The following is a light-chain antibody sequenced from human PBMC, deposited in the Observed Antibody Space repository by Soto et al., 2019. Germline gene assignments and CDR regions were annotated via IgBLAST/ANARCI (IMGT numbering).Light chain of an antibody. CDR2: EVS. V-gene: IGLV2-14*01. CDR3: SSYAGSYTLYV. Sequence: QSVLTQPASVSGSPGQSITISCTGTSSDVGAYNFVSWYQQHPGKAPKLMIFEVSNRPSGVSNRFSGSKSGNTASLTISGLQAEDEADYYCSSYAGSYTLYVFGTGTKVTVL. J-gene: IGLJ1*01. CDR1: SSDVGAYNF.